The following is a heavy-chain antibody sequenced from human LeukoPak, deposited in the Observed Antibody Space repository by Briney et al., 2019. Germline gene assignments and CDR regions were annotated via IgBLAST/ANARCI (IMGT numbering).Heavy chain of an antibody. Sequence: GGSLRLSCAASGFTFSNAWMSWVRQAPGKGLEWVGRIKSKTDGGTTDYAAPVKGRFTISRDDSKNTLYLQMNSLKAEDTAVYHCTTAVDLYDSSGYYPDYYFDYWGQGTLVTVSS. J-gene: IGHJ4*02. CDR2: IKSKTDGGTT. CDR1: GFTFSNAW. D-gene: IGHD3-22*01. CDR3: TTAVDLYDSSGYYPDYYFDY. V-gene: IGHV3-15*01.